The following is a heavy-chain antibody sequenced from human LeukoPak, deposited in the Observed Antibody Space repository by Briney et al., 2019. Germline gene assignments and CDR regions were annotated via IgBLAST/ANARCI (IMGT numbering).Heavy chain of an antibody. V-gene: IGHV1-2*02. Sequence: ASVKVSCKACGYTFTDYYIHWLRQAPGQGLEWMGWINSNSGGTQYAQKFQGRVTVTRDMSTTTAYMELTRMTSDDTAVYYCAREIPSTIDGYDVWGQGTVVTVS. CDR3: AREIPSTIDGYDV. CDR2: INSNSGGT. J-gene: IGHJ3*01. D-gene: IGHD1-14*01. CDR1: GYTFTDYY.